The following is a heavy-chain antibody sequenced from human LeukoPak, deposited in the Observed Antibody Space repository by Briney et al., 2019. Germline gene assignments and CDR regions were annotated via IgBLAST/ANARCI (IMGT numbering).Heavy chain of an antibody. CDR2: INHNSGGT. D-gene: IGHD6-13*01. CDR3: ARDLGGEAAGSDY. Sequence: ASVKVSCKASGYTFTGYYMHWVRQAPGQGLEWMGWINHNSGGTNYAQKFQGRVTMTRDTSISTAYMELSRLRSDDAAVYYCARDLGGEAAGSDYWGQGTLITVSS. V-gene: IGHV1-2*02. J-gene: IGHJ4*02. CDR1: GYTFTGYY.